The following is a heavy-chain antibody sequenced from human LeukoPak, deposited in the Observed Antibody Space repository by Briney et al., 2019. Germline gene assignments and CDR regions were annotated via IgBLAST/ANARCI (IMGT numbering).Heavy chain of an antibody. J-gene: IGHJ1*01. CDR1: GYTFTGYY. CDR3: ARVLKDGYNNGNFQH. D-gene: IGHD5-24*01. Sequence: ASVKVSCKASGYTFTGYYVHWVRQVPGQGLEWMGWINPNSSATNFPQKFQGGVTLTRDTSITTAYMELSRLRSDDTAVYYCARVLKDGYNNGNFQHWGQGTLVTVSS. V-gene: IGHV1-2*02. CDR2: INPNSSAT.